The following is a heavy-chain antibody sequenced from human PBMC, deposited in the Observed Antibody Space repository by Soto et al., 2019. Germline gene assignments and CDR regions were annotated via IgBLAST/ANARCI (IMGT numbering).Heavy chain of an antibody. CDR3: ARGYDEYGDYRGGAFDI. V-gene: IGHV3-7*03. Sequence: EVQLVESGGGLVQPGGSLRLSCAASGFTFSSYWMSWVRQAPGKGLEWVANIKQDGSEKYYVDSVKGRFTISRDNAKNSLALQMNCLRAEDTAVYYCARGYDEYGDYRGGAFDIWGQGTMVTVSS. J-gene: IGHJ3*02. D-gene: IGHD4-17*01. CDR2: IKQDGSEK. CDR1: GFTFSSYW.